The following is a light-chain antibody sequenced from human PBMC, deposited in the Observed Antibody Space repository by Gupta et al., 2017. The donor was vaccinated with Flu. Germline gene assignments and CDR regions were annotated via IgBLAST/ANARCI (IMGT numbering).Light chain of an antibody. V-gene: IGKV1-39*01. CDR3: QQCHSNPNT. CDR2: VAS. Sequence: TQMTHPPSSLSASLGDRVTITCRASQSIGNYVNWYQQKPGKAPKLLISVASAFHSGVPSRFSGSGSGTDFTLTISSLQAEDFATYYCQQCHSNPNTFGRGTKVDI. J-gene: IGKJ4*01. CDR1: QSIGNY.